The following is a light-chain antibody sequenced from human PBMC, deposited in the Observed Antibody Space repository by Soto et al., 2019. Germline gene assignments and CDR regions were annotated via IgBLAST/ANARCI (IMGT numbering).Light chain of an antibody. CDR1: QSVGTY. CDR3: QQRSHWPPIT. Sequence: ELVLTQSPATLSLSPGERATLSCRASQSVGTYLAWYQHKPGQAPRLLIHDASSRAAGIPARFSGSGSGTDFPLTIAGLEPEDFAIFYCQQRSHWPPITFGRGTRVDIK. J-gene: IGKJ3*01. CDR2: DAS. V-gene: IGKV3-11*01.